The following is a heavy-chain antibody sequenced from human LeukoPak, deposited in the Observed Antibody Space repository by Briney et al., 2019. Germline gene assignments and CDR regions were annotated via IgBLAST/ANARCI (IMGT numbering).Heavy chain of an antibody. J-gene: IGHJ4*02. CDR1: GFTFSSLA. V-gene: IGHV3-23*01. CDR3: AKGQELDDGVFDS. Sequence: PGGSLRLSCTASGFTFSSLATTWVRQAPGKGLEWVSTIRSNGDTTYNADSVKGRFTISRDNSKNTLYLELNSLRVEDTATFYCAKGQELDDGVFDSWGQGTMVTVSS. CDR2: IRSNGDTT. D-gene: IGHD1-1*01.